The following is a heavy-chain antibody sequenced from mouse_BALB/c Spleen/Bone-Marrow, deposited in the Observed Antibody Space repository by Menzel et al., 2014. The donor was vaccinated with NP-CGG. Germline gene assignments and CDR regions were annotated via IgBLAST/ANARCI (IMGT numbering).Heavy chain of an antibody. V-gene: IGHV1-54*01. CDR2: INPGSGST. J-gene: IGHJ2*01. Sequence: VQLPQSGAELVRPGASVEVSFKASGYAFRDYLMGGLKQRPGQGLEWIGVINPGSGSTNQNEKFKDKATLTADTSSNTAYMELSSLTSDDSAVYFCARYDGYLDYWGQGTTLTVSS. D-gene: IGHD2-3*01. CDR3: ARYDGYLDY. CDR1: GYAFRDYL.